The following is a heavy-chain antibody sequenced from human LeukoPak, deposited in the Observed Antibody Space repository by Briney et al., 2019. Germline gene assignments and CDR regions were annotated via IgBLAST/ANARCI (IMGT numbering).Heavy chain of an antibody. Sequence: GGSLRLSCAASGFTFSSYGMHWVRQAPGKGLEWVAVIWNDGSNKYYADSVKGRLTISRDNSKNTLYLQMNSLRAEDTAVYFCARDWDYKMATIPGYWGQGTLVTVSS. CDR1: GFTFSSYG. D-gene: IGHD5-24*01. CDR3: ARDWDYKMATIPGY. J-gene: IGHJ4*02. V-gene: IGHV3-30*19. CDR2: IWNDGSNK.